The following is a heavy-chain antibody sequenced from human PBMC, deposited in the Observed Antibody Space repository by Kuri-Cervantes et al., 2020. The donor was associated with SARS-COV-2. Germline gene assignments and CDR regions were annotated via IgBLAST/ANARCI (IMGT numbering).Heavy chain of an antibody. Sequence: LSLTCAASGFTFSSYSMNWVRQAPGKGLVWVSRINSDGSSTSYADSVKGRFTISRDNAKNTLYLQMNSLRAEDTAVYYCARGPLYSSSWYDWFDPWGQGTLVTVSS. D-gene: IGHD6-13*01. J-gene: IGHJ5*02. CDR3: ARGPLYSSSWYDWFDP. CDR1: GFTFSSYS. V-gene: IGHV3-74*01. CDR2: INSDGSST.